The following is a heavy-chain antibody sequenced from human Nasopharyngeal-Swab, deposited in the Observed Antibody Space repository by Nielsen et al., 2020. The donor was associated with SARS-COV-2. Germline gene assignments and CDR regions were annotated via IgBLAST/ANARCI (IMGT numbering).Heavy chain of an antibody. D-gene: IGHD6-13*01. V-gene: IGHV1-8*01. CDR1: GYTFTNYD. CDR2: MNPNSGNT. Sequence: ASVKVSCKASGYTFTNYDINWVRQATGKGLEWMGWMNPNSGNTGYAQIFQGRVSMTRNTSISTAYMELSSLRSEDTAVYYCARWLKSGFSSSWFFYYGMDVWGQGTTVTVSS. CDR3: ARWLKSGFSSSWFFYYGMDV. J-gene: IGHJ6*02.